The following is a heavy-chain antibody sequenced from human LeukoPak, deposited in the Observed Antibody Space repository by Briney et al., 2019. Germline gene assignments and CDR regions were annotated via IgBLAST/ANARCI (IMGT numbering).Heavy chain of an antibody. Sequence: SGGSLRLSCAASGFTFSSYGMHWVRQAPGKGLEWVAVIWYDGSNKYYADSVKGRFTISRDNSKNTLYLQMNSLRAEDTAVYYCARDLPHNCGGDRPWVYWGQGTLVTVSS. J-gene: IGHJ4*02. D-gene: IGHD2-21*02. CDR1: GFTFSSYG. CDR2: IWYDGSNK. V-gene: IGHV3-33*01. CDR3: ARDLPHNCGGDRPWVY.